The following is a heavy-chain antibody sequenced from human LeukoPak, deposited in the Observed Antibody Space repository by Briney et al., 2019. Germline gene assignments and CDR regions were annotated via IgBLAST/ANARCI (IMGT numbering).Heavy chain of an antibody. CDR2: ISSSSSYI. J-gene: IGHJ3*02. Sequence: GGSLRLSCAASGFTFSSYSMNWVRQAPGKGLEWVSSISSSSSYIYYADSVKGRFTISRDNAKNSLYLQMNSLRAEDTAVYYCARDRLLWGAFDIWGQGTMVTVSS. D-gene: IGHD2-15*01. CDR3: ARDRLLWGAFDI. CDR1: GFTFSSYS. V-gene: IGHV3-21*01.